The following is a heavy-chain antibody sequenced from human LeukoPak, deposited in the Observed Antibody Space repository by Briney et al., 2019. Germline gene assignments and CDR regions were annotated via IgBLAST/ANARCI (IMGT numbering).Heavy chain of an antibody. D-gene: IGHD3-22*01. Sequence: PSETLSLTCTVSGGSISSYYWSWIRQPPGKGLEWIGYIYHSGSTYYNPSLKSRVTISVDRSKNQFSLKLSSVTAADTAVYYCARGYDSSGYYPDYWGQGTLVTVSS. CDR1: GGSISSYY. V-gene: IGHV4-59*12. J-gene: IGHJ4*02. CDR3: ARGYDSSGYYPDY. CDR2: IYHSGST.